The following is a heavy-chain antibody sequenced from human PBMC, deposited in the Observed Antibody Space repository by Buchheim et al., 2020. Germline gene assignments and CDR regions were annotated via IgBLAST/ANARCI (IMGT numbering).Heavy chain of an antibody. CDR1: GLTFSSSA. D-gene: IGHD3-22*01. CDR3: TKKLLSGSYPFDN. V-gene: IGHV3-23*01. J-gene: IGHJ4*02. CDR2: ISGGGDYT. Sequence: EVQLLESGGGLVQPGGSLRLSCAASGLTFSSSAMNWVRQAPGKGLEWVSSISGGGDYTYYADSVMGRFTISSDNSERTLFLQMNSLRAEDTAVYYCTKKLLSGSYPFDNWGQGTL.